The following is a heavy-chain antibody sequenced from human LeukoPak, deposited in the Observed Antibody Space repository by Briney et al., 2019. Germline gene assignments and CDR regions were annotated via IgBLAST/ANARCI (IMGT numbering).Heavy chain of an antibody. CDR3: ARIPSGGFNFDY. V-gene: IGHV1-24*01. J-gene: IGHJ4*02. CDR2: FDPEDGET. Sequence: ASVKVSCKVSGYTLTELSMHWVRQAPGKGLEWMGGFDPEDGETIYAQKFQGRVTMTEDTSTDTAYMELSSLRAEDTAVYYCARIPSGGFNFDYWGQGSLVAVSS. CDR1: GYTLTELS. D-gene: IGHD2-15*01.